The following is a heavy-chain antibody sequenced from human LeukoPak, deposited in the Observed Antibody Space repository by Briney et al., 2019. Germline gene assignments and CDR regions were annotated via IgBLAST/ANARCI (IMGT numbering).Heavy chain of an antibody. D-gene: IGHD6-19*01. CDR1: GYTFTSYY. CDR2: INPNSGGT. Sequence: ASVKVSCKASGYTFTSYYMHWVRQAPGQGLEWMGWINPNSGGTNYAQKFQGWVTMTRDTSISTAYMELSRLRSDDTAVYYCARDLEAGTGYYYYGMDVWGQGTTVTVSS. V-gene: IGHV1-2*04. CDR3: ARDLEAGTGYYYYGMDV. J-gene: IGHJ6*02.